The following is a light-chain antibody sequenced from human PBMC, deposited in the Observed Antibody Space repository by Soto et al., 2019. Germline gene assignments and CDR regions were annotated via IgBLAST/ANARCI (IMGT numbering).Light chain of an antibody. CDR3: QHYNSYSEA. Sequence: DILLTHSPYSLAVSLSERATINCKSSQSVLYSSNNKNYLAWYQQKPGQPPKLLIYWASTRESGVPARFSGSGSGTEFTLTISSLQPDDFATYYCQHYNSYSEAFGQGTKVDIK. J-gene: IGKJ1*01. CDR1: QSVLYSSNNKNY. V-gene: IGKV4-1*01. CDR2: WAS.